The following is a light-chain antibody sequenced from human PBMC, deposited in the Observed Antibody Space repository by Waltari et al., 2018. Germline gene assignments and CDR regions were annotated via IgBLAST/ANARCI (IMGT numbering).Light chain of an antibody. Sequence: EIVMTQSPATLSVSPGERATLTCRPSPSVSSDLAWYQQKPGQAPRLFIYGASIRAAGIPARFSGSGSGTEFTLTVSSLQSEDFAVYYCQQYNKGPDTFGQGTRLEIK. CDR2: GAS. CDR1: PSVSSD. V-gene: IGKV3-15*01. CDR3: QQYNKGPDT. J-gene: IGKJ2*01.